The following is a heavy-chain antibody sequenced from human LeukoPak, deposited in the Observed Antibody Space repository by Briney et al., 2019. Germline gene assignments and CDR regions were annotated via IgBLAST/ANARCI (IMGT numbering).Heavy chain of an antibody. CDR1: GGSISSSSYY. CDR2: IYYSGST. J-gene: IGHJ4*02. V-gene: IGHV4-39*01. D-gene: IGHD6-19*01. CDR3: AEGGYSSGWYLDY. Sequence: SQTLSLTCTVSGGSISSSSYYWGWIRQPPGKGLEWIWSIYYSGSTYYIPSLKSRVTISVDTSKNPSSLKLSSVTAADTAVYYCAEGGYSSGWYLDYWGQGTLVTVSS.